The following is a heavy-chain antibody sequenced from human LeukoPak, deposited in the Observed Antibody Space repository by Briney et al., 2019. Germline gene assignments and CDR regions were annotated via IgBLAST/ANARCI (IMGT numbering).Heavy chain of an antibody. D-gene: IGHD3-16*01. CDR2: IKLDGTEK. CDR3: ASDRFYFGV. V-gene: IGHV3-7*05. Sequence: GGSLRLPCAASGFTFSSYWMHWVRQAPGKGLEWVANIKLDGTEKYYVDSVKGRFTISRDNAKNSLYLQMNGLRAEDTAVYYCASDRFYFGVWGQGTLVTVSS. CDR1: GFTFSSYW. J-gene: IGHJ4*02.